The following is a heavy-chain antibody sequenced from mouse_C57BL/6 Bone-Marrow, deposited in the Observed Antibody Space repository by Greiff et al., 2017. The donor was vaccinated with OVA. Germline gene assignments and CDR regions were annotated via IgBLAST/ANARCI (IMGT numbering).Heavy chain of an antibody. D-gene: IGHD2-12*01. CDR3: AKGGRRAWFAY. CDR1: GFTFSDYG. CDR2: ISSGSSTI. J-gene: IGHJ3*01. Sequence: DVKLVESGGGLVKPGGSLKLSCAASGFTFSDYGMHWVRQAPEKGLEWVAYISSGSSTIYYADTVKGRFTISRDNAKNTLFLQMTSLRSEDTAMYYCAKGGRRAWFAYWGQGTLVTVSA. V-gene: IGHV5-17*01.